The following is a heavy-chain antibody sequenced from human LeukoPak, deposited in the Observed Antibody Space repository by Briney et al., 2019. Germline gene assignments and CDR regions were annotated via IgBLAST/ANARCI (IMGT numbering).Heavy chain of an antibody. CDR3: ARGGSGSEPIQDY. Sequence: SETLSLTCTVSGGSISSYYWSWIRQPPGKGLEWIGDIYYSGSTNYNPSLKSRVTISVDTSKNQFSLKLSSVTAADTAVYYCARGGSGSEPIQDYWGQGTLVTVSS. CDR1: GGSISSYY. D-gene: IGHD3-10*01. J-gene: IGHJ4*02. CDR2: IYYSGST. V-gene: IGHV4-59*01.